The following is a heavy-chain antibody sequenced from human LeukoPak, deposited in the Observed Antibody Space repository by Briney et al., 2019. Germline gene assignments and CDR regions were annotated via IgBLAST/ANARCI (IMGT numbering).Heavy chain of an antibody. D-gene: IGHD3-22*01. V-gene: IGHV3-23*01. CDR2: ISGSGGST. Sequence: GGSLRLSCAASGFTFSSYAMSWVRQAPGKGLEWVSAISGSGGSTYYADSVKGRFTISRDNSKNTLYLQMNSLRAEDTAVYYCAKDYYDSSGYGHLDYWGQGTLVTVSS. J-gene: IGHJ4*02. CDR1: GFTFSSYA. CDR3: AKDYYDSSGYGHLDY.